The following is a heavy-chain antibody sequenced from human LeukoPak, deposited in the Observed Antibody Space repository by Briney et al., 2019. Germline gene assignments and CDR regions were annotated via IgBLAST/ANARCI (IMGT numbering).Heavy chain of an antibody. CDR3: VRSYYYDGSGY. D-gene: IGHD3-22*01. J-gene: IGHJ4*02. CDR2: IKEDGSEK. V-gene: IGHV3-7*01. Sequence: GGSLRLSCVASGFTLSSHLRGWVRQAPGKGPEWVANIKEDGSEKYYVDSVKGRFTISRDNAKNSLSLQMNSLRVEDTAVYYCVRSYYYDGSGYWGQGTLVTVSS. CDR1: GFTLSSHL.